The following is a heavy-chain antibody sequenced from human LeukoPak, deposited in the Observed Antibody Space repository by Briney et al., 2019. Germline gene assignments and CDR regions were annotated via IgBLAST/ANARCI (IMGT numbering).Heavy chain of an antibody. CDR3: ARDRGYFTFDY. CDR1: AFTFSNYR. Sequence: GGSLRLSCASSAFTFSNYRMSWVRQAPGKGLEWVANIKEDGSEINYVDSVKGRFTISRDNAKNSLYLQMNSLRVDDTAVYYCARDRGYFTFDYWGQGTLVTVSS. CDR2: IKEDGSEI. V-gene: IGHV3-7*01. J-gene: IGHJ4*02. D-gene: IGHD3-10*01.